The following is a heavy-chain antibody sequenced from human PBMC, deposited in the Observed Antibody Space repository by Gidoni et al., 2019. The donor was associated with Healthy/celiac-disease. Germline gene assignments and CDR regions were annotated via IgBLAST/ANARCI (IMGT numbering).Heavy chain of an antibody. Sequence: QVQLVQSGAEVKKPGASVKVSCKASGYTFTSYGISWVRQAPGQGLEWMGWISAYNGNTNYAQKLQGRVTMTTDTSTSTAYMELRSLRSDDTAVYYCARGIYYQLLSLSIRSSAFDIWGQGTMVTVSS. V-gene: IGHV1-18*01. J-gene: IGHJ3*02. CDR2: ISAYNGNT. CDR3: ARGIYYQLLSLSIRSSAFDI. CDR1: GYTFTSYG. D-gene: IGHD2-2*01.